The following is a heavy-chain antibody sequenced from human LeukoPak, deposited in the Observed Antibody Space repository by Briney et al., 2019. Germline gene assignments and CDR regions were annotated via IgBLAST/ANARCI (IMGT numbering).Heavy chain of an antibody. CDR2: ISPGGST. Sequence: PSETLSLTCAVSGGSISNTNWGSWVRQPPGKGLEWIGEISPGGSTNYNPSLKPRVTLSVDKSKNQFSLKLNSVTAADTAVYYCARNFDSWGQGTLVTVSS. V-gene: IGHV4-4*02. CDR1: GGSISNTNW. J-gene: IGHJ5*01. CDR3: ARNFDS.